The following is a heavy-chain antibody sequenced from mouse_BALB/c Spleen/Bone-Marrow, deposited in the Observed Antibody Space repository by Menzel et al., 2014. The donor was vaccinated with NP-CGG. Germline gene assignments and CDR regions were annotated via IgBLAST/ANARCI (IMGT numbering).Heavy chain of an antibody. Sequence: QVQLQQSGPELVEPGASVKISCKASGYAFSSSWMNWVKRRPGQGLEWIGRIYPGDGDTKYNGKFKGKATLTADKSSSTAYMQLSSLTSVDSAVYFCARPLNWDPYAMDYWGQGTSVTVSS. CDR1: GYAFSSSW. J-gene: IGHJ4*01. CDR3: ARPLNWDPYAMDY. CDR2: IYPGDGDT. D-gene: IGHD4-1*02. V-gene: IGHV1-82*01.